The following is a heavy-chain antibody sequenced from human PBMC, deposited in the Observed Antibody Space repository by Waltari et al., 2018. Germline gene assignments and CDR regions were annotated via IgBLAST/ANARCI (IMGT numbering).Heavy chain of an antibody. Sequence: QVQLQQWGAGLLKPSETLSLTCAVYGGSFSGYYWSWIRQPPGKGLEWIGEINHSGSTNFNPSLTSRVTISVDTSTNQFSLKLRSVTAAYTAVYYCARGPIVLMVYARGSWFDPWGQGTLVTVSS. CDR2: INHSGST. CDR3: ARGPIVLMVYARGSWFDP. D-gene: IGHD2-8*01. J-gene: IGHJ5*02. V-gene: IGHV4-34*01. CDR1: GGSFSGYY.